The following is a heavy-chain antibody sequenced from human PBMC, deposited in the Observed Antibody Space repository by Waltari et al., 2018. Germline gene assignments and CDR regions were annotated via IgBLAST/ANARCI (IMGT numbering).Heavy chain of an antibody. CDR3: VSGESGFAI. Sequence: EVQVVESGGGLVQPGGSLRLSCAASGLTFSSHWMHWVRQAPGKGLVWVSRINGDGRSTSYADSVKGRFTISRDNAKNTVYLQMDSLRAKDTAVYYCVSGESGFAIRGQGSLVTVSS. D-gene: IGHD3-3*01. CDR1: GLTFSSHW. J-gene: IGHJ4*02. V-gene: IGHV3-74*01. CDR2: INGDGRST.